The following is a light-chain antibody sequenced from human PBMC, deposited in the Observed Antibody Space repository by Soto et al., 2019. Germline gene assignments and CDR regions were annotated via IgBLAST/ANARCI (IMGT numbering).Light chain of an antibody. Sequence: EVVLTQSPGTLSLSPGERATLSCRASQSVSNNYFAWYQQKPGQAPRLLIFGSSDRATGIPDRFSGSGSGTDFTLTISRLEPEDFAVYYCQQYYNTPPYTFGQGTKLEI. CDR2: GSS. V-gene: IGKV3-20*01. CDR3: QQYYNTPPYT. J-gene: IGKJ2*01. CDR1: QSVSNNY.